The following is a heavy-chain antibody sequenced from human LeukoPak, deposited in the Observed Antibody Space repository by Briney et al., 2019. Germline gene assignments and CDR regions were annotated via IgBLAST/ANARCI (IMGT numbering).Heavy chain of an antibody. J-gene: IGHJ4*02. CDR2: IKSIDFGGAA. D-gene: IGHD7-27*01. Sequence: PGGSLRLSCAASGLTFANAWMNWVRQAPGKGLEWVGRIKSIDFGGAADYSAPVKGRFTISRDDSKHTLYLQMNSLSTEDTAVYYCTIVLTGTPVDPRIDFWGQGTLVTVSS. CDR1: GLTFANAW. CDR3: TIVLTGTPVDPRIDF. V-gene: IGHV3-15*01.